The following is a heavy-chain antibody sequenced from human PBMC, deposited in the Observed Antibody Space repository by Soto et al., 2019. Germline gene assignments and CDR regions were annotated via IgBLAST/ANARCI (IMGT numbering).Heavy chain of an antibody. CDR2: ISAHTGSS. D-gene: IGHD3-22*01. Sequence: QVQLVQSGAEVKKPGASVKVSCKASGYTFTSSGMSWVRQAPGQGLEWMGWISAHTGSSEYAQRFQGRVTMTTARSTSTADMELRSLRSDDTAVYYCARAFFYQGSDSRGYSFDAFDFWGPGTLVTVSS. CDR3: ARAFFYQGSDSRGYSFDAFDF. V-gene: IGHV1-18*01. J-gene: IGHJ3*01. CDR1: GYTFTSSG.